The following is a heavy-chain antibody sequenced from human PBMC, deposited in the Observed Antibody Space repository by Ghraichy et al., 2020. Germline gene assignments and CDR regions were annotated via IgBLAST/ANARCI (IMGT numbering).Heavy chain of an antibody. J-gene: IGHJ4*02. Sequence: SETLSLTCTVSGGSISSGGYYWSWIRQHPGKGLEWFGYIYYSGTTYYNPSLKSRVAISVDTSKNQFSLKLSSVTAADTAVYCCARGDSSGYYYGKWGQGILVTVSS. CDR3: ARGDSSGYYYGK. CDR2: IYYSGTT. CDR1: GGSISSGGYY. V-gene: IGHV4-31*03. D-gene: IGHD3-22*01.